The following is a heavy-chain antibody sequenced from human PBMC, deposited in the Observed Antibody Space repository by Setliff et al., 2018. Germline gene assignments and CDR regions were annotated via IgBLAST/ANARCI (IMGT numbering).Heavy chain of an antibody. CDR2: MNPNSGNT. V-gene: IGHV1-8*02. J-gene: IGHJ6*02. CDR3: ARGLRDYNFWSGYLLDYYYYGMDV. Sequence: GASVKVSCKASGYTFTSYDINWVRQATGQGLEWMGWMNPNSGNTGYAQKFQGRVTMTRNTSISTAYMELSSLRSADTAVYYCARGLRDYNFWSGYLLDYYYYGMDVWGQGTTVTVSS. CDR1: GYTFTSYD. D-gene: IGHD3-3*01.